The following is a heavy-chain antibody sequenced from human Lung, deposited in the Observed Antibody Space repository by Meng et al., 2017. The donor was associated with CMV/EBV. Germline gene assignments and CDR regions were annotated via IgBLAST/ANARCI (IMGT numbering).Heavy chain of an antibody. J-gene: IGHJ1*01. V-gene: IGHV3-23*01. Sequence: GESLKISCAASGFTFSSYAMSWVRQAPGKGLEWVSAISGSGGSTYYADSVKGRFTISRDNSKNTLYLQMNSLRVEDTAVYYCAKSGPLNYSSGSSNYFQHWGQGTLVTVSS. D-gene: IGHD6-19*01. CDR2: ISGSGGST. CDR1: GFTFSSYA. CDR3: AKSGPLNYSSGSSNYFQH.